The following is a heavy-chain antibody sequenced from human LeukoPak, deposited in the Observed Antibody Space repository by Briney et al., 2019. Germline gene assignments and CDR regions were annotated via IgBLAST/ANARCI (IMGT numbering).Heavy chain of an antibody. CDR1: GFTFSSYS. CDR3: ARDPRDGYCSTTSCYGAFDI. D-gene: IGHD2-2*01. V-gene: IGHV3-48*02. CDR2: ISSSSRTI. J-gene: IGHJ3*02. Sequence: GGSLRLSCAASGFTFSSYSMNWVRQAPGKGLAWVSYISSSSRTIYYADSVKGRFTISRDNAKSSLYLQMNSLRDEDTAVYYCARDPRDGYCSTTSCYGAFDIWGQGTMVTVSS.